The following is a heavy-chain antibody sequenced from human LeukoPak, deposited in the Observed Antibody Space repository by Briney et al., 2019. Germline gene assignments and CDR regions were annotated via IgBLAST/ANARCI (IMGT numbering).Heavy chain of an antibody. J-gene: IGHJ4*02. D-gene: IGHD3-9*01. CDR3: ARTPPPTGTSSDY. V-gene: IGHV4-59*01. CDR1: GGSISSYY. Sequence: SETLSLTCTASGGSISSYYWSWIRQPPGKGLEWIGYIYYSGSTNYNPSLKSRVTISVDTSKNQFSLKLSSVTAADTAVYYCARTPPPTGTSSDYWGQGTLVTVSS. CDR2: IYYSGST.